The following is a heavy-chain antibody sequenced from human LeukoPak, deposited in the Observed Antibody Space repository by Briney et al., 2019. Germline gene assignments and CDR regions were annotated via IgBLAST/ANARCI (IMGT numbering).Heavy chain of an antibody. CDR1: GYSISSAYY. V-gene: IGHV4-38-2*02. CDR3: ARELGENYDFWSGYYTLDY. CDR2: IYHSGST. Sequence: PSETLSLTCTVSGYSISSAYYWGWIRQPPGKGLEWIASIYHSGSTYYNPSLKSRVTISVDTSKNQFSLKLSSVTAADTAVYYCARELGENYDFWSGYYTLDYWGQGTLVTVSS. D-gene: IGHD3-3*01. J-gene: IGHJ4*02.